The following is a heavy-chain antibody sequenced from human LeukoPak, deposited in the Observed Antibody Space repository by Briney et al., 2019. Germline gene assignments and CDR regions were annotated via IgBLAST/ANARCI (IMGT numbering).Heavy chain of an antibody. CDR2: ITSSSSTI. J-gene: IGHJ4*02. CDR3: AREGIIWGTYRYFDY. V-gene: IGHV3-48*01. Sequence: GGSLRLSCGASGFTFDAYAMNWVRQAPGKGLEWLSYITSSSSTIYYADSVKGRFTISRDNAKNSLYLQMNSLRAEDTAVYYCAREGIIWGTYRYFDYWGQGTLVTVSS. D-gene: IGHD3-16*02. CDR1: GFTFDAYA.